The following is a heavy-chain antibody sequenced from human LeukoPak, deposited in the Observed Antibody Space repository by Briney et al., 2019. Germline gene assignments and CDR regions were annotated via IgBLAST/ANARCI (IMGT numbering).Heavy chain of an antibody. CDR3: AGDEEIVVTMEGGDY. CDR1: GFSFSSYE. V-gene: IGHV3-48*03. CDR2: IGSSGSPI. J-gene: IGHJ4*02. Sequence: GGSLRLSCAASGFSFSSYEMNWVRQAPGKWLEWLSYIGSSGSPIYYADSVKCRFTISRDNAKNSLYLQMNSLRAEDAAVYYCAGDEEIVVTMEGGDYWGQGTLVTVSS. D-gene: IGHD3-3*01.